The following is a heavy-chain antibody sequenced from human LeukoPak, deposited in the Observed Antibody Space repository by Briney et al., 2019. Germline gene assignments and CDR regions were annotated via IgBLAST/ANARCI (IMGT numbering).Heavy chain of an antibody. CDR3: ARAGGLGHVDY. V-gene: IGHV1-18*04. CDR1: GYTFTSYG. D-gene: IGHD3-10*01. J-gene: IGHJ4*02. Sequence: GASVKVSCNAAGYTFTSYGISWVRQAPGHGLEWRGWISAYNVNTDYAKKLQGSATMTKDTSTSTAHMKLRRLSSDETAVYYWARAGGLGHVDYWGQGTLVTVSS. CDR2: ISAYNVNT.